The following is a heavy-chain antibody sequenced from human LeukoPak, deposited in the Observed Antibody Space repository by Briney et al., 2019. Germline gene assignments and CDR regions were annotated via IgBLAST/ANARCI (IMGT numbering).Heavy chain of an antibody. Sequence: GGSLRLSCAASGFTFDDYGMTWVRQAPGKGLEWVSDINWNGGSIGYADSVKGRFTVSRDNAKNSLYLQMNSLRAEDTALYYCAREKYDSSGYYTDNYYFDYWGQGTLVTVSS. D-gene: IGHD3-22*01. CDR1: GFTFDDYG. CDR2: INWNGGSI. CDR3: AREKYDSSGYYTDNYYFDY. J-gene: IGHJ4*02. V-gene: IGHV3-20*04.